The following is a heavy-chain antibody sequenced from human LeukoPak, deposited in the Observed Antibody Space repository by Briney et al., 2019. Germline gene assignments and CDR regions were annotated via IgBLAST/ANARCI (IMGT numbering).Heavy chain of an antibody. V-gene: IGHV3-49*03. Sequence: GGSLRLSCTASGFTFGDYTITWIRQAPGKGLEWVGFIRNRADGGTPEYAASVKGRFTISRDDSKSIAYLQLNSLKTDDTAVYYCTRDPPTRYWGQGTLVSVSS. CDR2: IRNRADGGTP. CDR3: TRDPPTRY. D-gene: IGHD1-26*01. J-gene: IGHJ4*02. CDR1: GFTFGDYT.